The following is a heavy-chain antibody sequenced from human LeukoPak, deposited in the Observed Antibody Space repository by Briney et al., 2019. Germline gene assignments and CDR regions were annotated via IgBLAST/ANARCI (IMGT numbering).Heavy chain of an antibody. V-gene: IGHV5-51*01. Sequence: GESLKISCKGSGYSFTSYWIGWVRQMPGKGLEWMGIIYPGDSDTRYSPSFQGQVTISADKSISTAYLQWSSLKASDTATYYCARHVRRYCSSTSCFGWFDPWGQGTLVTVSS. CDR2: IYPGDSDT. CDR3: ARHVRRYCSSTSCFGWFDP. J-gene: IGHJ5*02. CDR1: GYSFTSYW. D-gene: IGHD2-2*01.